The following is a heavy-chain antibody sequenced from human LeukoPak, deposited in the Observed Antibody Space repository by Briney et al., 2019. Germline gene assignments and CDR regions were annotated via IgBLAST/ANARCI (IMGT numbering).Heavy chain of an antibody. CDR2: IKQEGSEK. V-gene: IGHV3-7*01. CDR1: GFTFSSYW. D-gene: IGHD4-23*01. CDR3: ERAIEVATRLHPFDY. J-gene: IGHJ4*02. Sequence: GGSLRLSCVASGFTFSSYWMSWVRQAPGKGLEWVANIKQEGSEKYSVDSVKGRFTISRDNAKNSLYLQMNSLRAEDTAVYYCERAIEVATRLHPFDYWGQGTLVTVSS.